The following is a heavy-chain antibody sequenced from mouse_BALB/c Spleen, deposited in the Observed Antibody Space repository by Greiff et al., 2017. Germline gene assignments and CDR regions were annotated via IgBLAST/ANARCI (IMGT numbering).Heavy chain of an antibody. CDR1: GYTFTDYY. Sequence: EVQLQQSGPELVKPGASVKMSCKASGYTFTDYYMDWVKQSHGESFEWIGRVNPYNGGTSYNQKFKGKATLTVDKSSSTAYMELNSLTSEDSAVYYCARSPMITPGWFAYWGQGTLVTVSA. V-gene: IGHV1-19*01. D-gene: IGHD2-4*01. J-gene: IGHJ3*01. CDR3: ARSPMITPGWFAY. CDR2: VNPYNGGT.